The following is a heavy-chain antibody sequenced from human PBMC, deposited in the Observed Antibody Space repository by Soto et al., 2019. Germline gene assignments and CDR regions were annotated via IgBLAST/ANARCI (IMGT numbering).Heavy chain of an antibody. Sequence: QGQLVQSGAEVKKPGASVKVSCTASGNTFTNFGVTCVRQAPGQGLEWMGWISAYTDDPKYAQKFQGRVTMTIDTSTSTAYLDLRSLTSDDTAVYYCALVIPGAEAGFDPWGQGTLVTVSS. CDR3: ALVIPGAEAGFDP. D-gene: IGHD2-2*01. CDR1: GNTFTNFG. V-gene: IGHV1-18*01. CDR2: ISAYTDDP. J-gene: IGHJ5*02.